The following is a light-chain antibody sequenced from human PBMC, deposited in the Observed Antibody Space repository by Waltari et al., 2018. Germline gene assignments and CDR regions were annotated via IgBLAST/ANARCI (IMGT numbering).Light chain of an antibody. J-gene: IGKJ2*03. CDR3: QQYNTYSS. CDR1: QSISNY. V-gene: IGKV1-5*03. Sequence: DIQMTQSPSTVSASVGDTITITCRASQSISNYLALYHQKPGKAPKLLIYKASSSGSGVPSRFSGSGSGTEFTLTISSLQPDDFATYYCQQYNTYSSFGQGTKLEIK. CDR2: KAS.